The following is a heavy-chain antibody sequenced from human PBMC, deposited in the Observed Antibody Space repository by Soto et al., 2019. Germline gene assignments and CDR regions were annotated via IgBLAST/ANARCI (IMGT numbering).Heavy chain of an antibody. CDR3: ARVKDRQQLGGNYYYGIDV. CDR2: IIPIFSTP. CDR1: GGTFGNSA. Sequence: QVQLVQSGAEVKKPGSSVTVSCKASGGTFGNSAISWVRQAPGQGLEWMGGIIPIFSTPDYAQKFQGRVTITADDSTNTAYMELTSLKSEDTAVYYCARVKDRQQLGGNYYYGIDVWGQGTTVTVSS. J-gene: IGHJ6*02. V-gene: IGHV1-69*12. D-gene: IGHD2-15*01.